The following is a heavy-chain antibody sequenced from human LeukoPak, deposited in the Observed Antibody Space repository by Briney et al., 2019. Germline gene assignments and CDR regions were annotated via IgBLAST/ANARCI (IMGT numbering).Heavy chain of an antibody. CDR2: ISGSGGST. J-gene: IGHJ4*02. D-gene: IGHD6-19*01. CDR3: AKLSPFIAVAGRLDY. Sequence: GGTLRLSFAASGFTFSSYGLSWVHQAPGRGLEGVAVISGSGGSTYYAHSVKGRFTISRDKSKNTLYLQMNSLRAEDTAVYYCAKLSPFIAVAGRLDYWGQGTLVTVSS. CDR1: GFTFSSYG. V-gene: IGHV3-23*01.